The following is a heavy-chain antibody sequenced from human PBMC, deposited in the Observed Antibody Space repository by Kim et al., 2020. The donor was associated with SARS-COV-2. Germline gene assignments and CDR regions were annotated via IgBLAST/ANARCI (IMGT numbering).Heavy chain of an antibody. CDR2: IYYSGST. V-gene: IGHV4-59*13. CDR3: ARGTRGYSGYDPMFPILEYYYYGMDV. D-gene: IGHD5-12*01. CDR1: GGSISSYY. J-gene: IGHJ6*02. Sequence: SETLSLTCTVSGGSISSYYWSWIRQPPGKGLEWIGYIYYSGSTNYNPSLKSRVTISVDTSKNQFSLKLSSVTAADTAVYYCARGTRGYSGYDPMFPILEYYYYGMDVWGQGTTVTVSS.